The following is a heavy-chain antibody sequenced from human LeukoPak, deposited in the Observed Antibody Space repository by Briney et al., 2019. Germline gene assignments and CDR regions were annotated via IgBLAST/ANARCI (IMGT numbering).Heavy chain of an antibody. D-gene: IGHD3/OR15-3a*01. CDR2: INPNSGGT. V-gene: IGHV1-2*02. J-gene: IGHJ4*02. Sequence: ASVKVSCKASGYTFTGYYMHWVRQAPGQGLEWMGWINPNSGGTNYAQKFQGRVTLTRDTSISTAYMEVSSLRSDDTAVYYCARELIDFHDHTNKGFFDSWGQGTLVTVSS. CDR3: ARELIDFHDHTNKGFFDS. CDR1: GYTFTGYY.